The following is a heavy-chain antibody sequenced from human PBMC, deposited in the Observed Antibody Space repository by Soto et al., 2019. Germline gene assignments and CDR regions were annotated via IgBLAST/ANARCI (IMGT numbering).Heavy chain of an antibody. CDR3: SRSVQILLLDYYGIDF. J-gene: IGHJ6*02. Sequence: QAQLVQSGAGVKKPGGSVDVSCKASGYDYVTYASTWVRQRPGQGLEWMGWISTLNGNTNYAQNFHVRGTMTTYAYRIVIDLELRSLLSDDTTVYCCSRSVQILLLDYYGIDFCRQGTTVSVSS. V-gene: IGHV1-18*01. CDR1: GYDYVTYA. CDR2: ISTLNGNT. D-gene: IGHD1-1*01.